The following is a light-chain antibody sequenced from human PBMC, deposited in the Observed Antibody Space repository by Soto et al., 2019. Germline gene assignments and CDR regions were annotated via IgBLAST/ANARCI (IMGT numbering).Light chain of an antibody. V-gene: IGKV1-17*01. CDR1: QVITND. CDR2: AAS. CDR3: LQHNTYPWT. Sequence: IQMTQSPSSLSASVGDRVTITCRASQVITNDLGWYQQKPGKAPRRLIYAASSLQSGVPPRFSGSGSGTEFTLTISSLQPEDFATYYCLQHNTYPWTFGQGTKVDIK. J-gene: IGKJ1*01.